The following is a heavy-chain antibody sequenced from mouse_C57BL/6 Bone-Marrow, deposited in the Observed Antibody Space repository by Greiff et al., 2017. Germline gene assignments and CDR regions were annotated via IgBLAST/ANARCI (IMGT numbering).Heavy chain of an antibody. CDR3: ARKVYYDYDEGDWYFDV. V-gene: IGHV1-81*01. J-gene: IGHJ1*03. Sequence: QVQLQQSGAELARPGASVKLSCKASGYTFTSYGISWVKQRTGQGLEWIGEINPRSGNTYYNEKFKGKATLTADKSSSTAYMELRSLTSEDSAVYFCARKVYYDYDEGDWYFDVWGTGTTVTVSS. D-gene: IGHD2-4*01. CDR1: GYTFTSYG. CDR2: INPRSGNT.